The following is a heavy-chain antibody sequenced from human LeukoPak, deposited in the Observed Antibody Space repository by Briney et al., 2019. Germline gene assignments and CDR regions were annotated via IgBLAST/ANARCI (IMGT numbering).Heavy chain of an antibody. CDR2: MWSDGIRK. J-gene: IGHJ3*02. CDR1: GFTFSYYG. CDR3: TRDADTSGHYDIFDI. Sequence: GGSLRLSCAPSGFTFSYYGIHWVRQAPGKGLEWVAVMWSDGIRKYYTDSVKGRFTVSRDTSKNTQYLEMSSLRVEDTAVYYCTRDADTSGHYDIFDIWGQGTMVTASS. D-gene: IGHD6-19*01. V-gene: IGHV3-33*01.